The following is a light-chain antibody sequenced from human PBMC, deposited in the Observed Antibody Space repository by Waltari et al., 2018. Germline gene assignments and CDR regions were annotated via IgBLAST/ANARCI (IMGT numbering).Light chain of an antibody. J-gene: IGLJ3*02. CDR1: TGAVTADFY. Sequence: QTVVTQEPSLTVSPGGTVTLTCASNTGAVTADFYANWLQQKPGQTPRTLIHSTNKKHAWTPARFSGSLLGGKAALTLSSVQPEDEADYYCVLHYDDAQSWVFGGGTKLTVL. CDR2: STN. CDR3: VLHYDDAQSWV. V-gene: IGLV7-43*01.